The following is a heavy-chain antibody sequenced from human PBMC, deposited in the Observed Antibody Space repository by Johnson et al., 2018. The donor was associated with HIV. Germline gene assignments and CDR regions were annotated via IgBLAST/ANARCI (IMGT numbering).Heavy chain of an antibody. V-gene: IGHV3-72*01. J-gene: IGHJ3*02. D-gene: IGHD2-21*01. CDR3: ARDGYSGGFDI. Sequence: MLLVESGGGLVQPGGSLRLSCEASGFTFSDHYMDWVRQAPGKGLEWVGRSRNKANTYTTEYAVSVKGRFTISRDDSKNSLYLQMNSLKTEDTAVYYCARDGYSGGFDIWGQGTMVTVSS. CDR2: SRNKANTYTT. CDR1: GFTFSDHY.